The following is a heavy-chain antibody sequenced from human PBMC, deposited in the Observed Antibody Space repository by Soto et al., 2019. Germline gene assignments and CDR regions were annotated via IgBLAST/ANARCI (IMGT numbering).Heavy chain of an antibody. CDR3: AKDRSSSLDGMDV. Sequence: SLRLSCAASGFKFTIYGMHCVRQAPGKGLEWVAVVWYDGSNKYYADSVKGRFTISRDNSKNTLYLQVNSLRAEDTAVYYCAKDRSSSLDGMDVWGQGTTVTVYS. D-gene: IGHD6-19*01. CDR2: VWYDGSNK. J-gene: IGHJ6*02. V-gene: IGHV3-33*06. CDR1: GFKFTIYG.